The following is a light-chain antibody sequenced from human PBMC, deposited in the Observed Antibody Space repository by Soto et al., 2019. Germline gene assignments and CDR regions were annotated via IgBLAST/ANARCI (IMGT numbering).Light chain of an antibody. CDR2: GAS. CDR3: QHYNTWPWT. V-gene: IGKV3-15*01. J-gene: IGKJ1*01. Sequence: EIVMTQSPATLSVSPGERATLSCRASQSVSSSYLAWYQQKLGQAPRVLIYGASTRATGIPARFSGSGSETEFILTISSLQSEDSATYYCQHYNTWPWTFGQGTKVDIK. CDR1: QSVSSSY.